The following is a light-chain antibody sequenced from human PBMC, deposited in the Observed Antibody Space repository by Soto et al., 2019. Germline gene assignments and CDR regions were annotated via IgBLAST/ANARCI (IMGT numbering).Light chain of an antibody. J-gene: IGLJ2*01. CDR2: EVT. CDR1: SSDVGSYNY. V-gene: IGLV2-14*01. Sequence: QSLVTQPTSVSLSPGQSITIACTGTSSDVGSYNYVSWYQQHPGKSPKLMIYEVTNRPSGVSNRFSGSKSGNTASLTISGLQTEDEAHYYCSSYTTNTTLVFGGGTKVTVL. CDR3: SSYTTNTTLV.